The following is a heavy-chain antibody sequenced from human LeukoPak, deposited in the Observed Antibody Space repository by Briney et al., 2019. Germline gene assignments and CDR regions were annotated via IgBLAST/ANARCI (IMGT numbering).Heavy chain of an antibody. CDR1: GFTFSSYA. Sequence: PGGSLRLSCAASGFTFSSYAMSWIRQPPGKGLECIGYIYYSGSTNYNPSLKSRVTISVDTSKNQFSLKLSSVTAADTAVYYCARDLNGDYVPGGFDYWGQGTLVTVSS. J-gene: IGHJ4*02. CDR2: IYYSGST. V-gene: IGHV4-59*01. D-gene: IGHD4-17*01. CDR3: ARDLNGDYVPGGFDY.